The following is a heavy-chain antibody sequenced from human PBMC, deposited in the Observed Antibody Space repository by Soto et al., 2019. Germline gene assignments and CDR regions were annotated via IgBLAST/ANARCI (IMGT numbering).Heavy chain of an antibody. CDR3: TTARITMIGVVISDHDAFDI. Sequence: GGSLRLSCAASGFTFSNDWMSWVRQAPGKGLEWVGRIKSKTDGGTTDYAAHVKGRFTISRDDSKNTLYLQMNSLKTEDTAVYYCTTARITMIGVVISDHDAFDIWGQGTMVTVSS. J-gene: IGHJ3*02. CDR2: IKSKTDGGTT. CDR1: GFTFSNDW. D-gene: IGHD3-22*01. V-gene: IGHV3-15*01.